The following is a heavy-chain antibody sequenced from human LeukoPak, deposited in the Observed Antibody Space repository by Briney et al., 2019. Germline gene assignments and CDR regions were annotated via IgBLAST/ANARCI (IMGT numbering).Heavy chain of an antibody. CDR3: AREGGANYYYYYYMDV. CDR1: GGSISSYY. Sequence: PSETLSLTCTVSGGSISSYYWSWIRQPPGKGLEWIGYIYYSGSTNYNPSLKSRVTISVDTSKNQFSLKLSSVTAADTAVYYCAREGGANYYYYYYMDVWGKGTTVTISS. J-gene: IGHJ6*03. V-gene: IGHV4-59*12. D-gene: IGHD3-16*01. CDR2: IYYSGST.